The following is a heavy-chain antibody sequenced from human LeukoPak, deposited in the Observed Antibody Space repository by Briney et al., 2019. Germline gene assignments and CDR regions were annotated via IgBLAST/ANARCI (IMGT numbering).Heavy chain of an antibody. CDR2: ISYDGSNK. CDR3: ARGEGYSYGCSDY. V-gene: IGHV3-30*04. J-gene: IGHJ4*02. CDR1: GFTFSSYV. Sequence: GGSLRLSCAASGFTFSSYVMHWVRQAPGKGLEWVALISYDGSNKYYADSVKGRFTISRDDSKNTLYLQKNSLRVEDTAVYYCARGEGYSYGCSDYWGQGTLVTVSS. D-gene: IGHD5-18*01.